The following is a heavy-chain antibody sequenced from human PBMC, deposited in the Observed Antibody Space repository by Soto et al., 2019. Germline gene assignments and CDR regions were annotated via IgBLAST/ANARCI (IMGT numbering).Heavy chain of an antibody. CDR1: GSSISSYY. Sequence: SETLSLPCTVSGSSISSYYWSWNRQPPGKGLEWIGYIYYSGSTNYNPSLKSRVTISVDTSKNQFSLKLSSVTAADTAVYYCARTRKYSSSWAFDYWGQGTLVTVSS. V-gene: IGHV4-59*08. J-gene: IGHJ4*02. CDR2: IYYSGST. D-gene: IGHD6-13*01. CDR3: ARTRKYSSSWAFDY.